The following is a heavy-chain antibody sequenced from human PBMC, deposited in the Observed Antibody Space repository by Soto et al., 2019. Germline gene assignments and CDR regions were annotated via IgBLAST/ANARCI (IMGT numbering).Heavy chain of an antibody. CDR2: VFYSGAT. CDR3: ARAGFSYGHLLF. D-gene: IGHD3-10*01. J-gene: IGHJ4*02. CDR1: GGPIKTGDYY. Sequence: SETLSLTCTVSGGPIKTGDYYWNWIRQPPGKGLEWIGYVFYSGATNYSPSLKSRAAISMDTSKNQFSLSLTSVTAADTAVYYCARAGFSYGHLLFWGQGIRVTVSS. V-gene: IGHV4-30-4*01.